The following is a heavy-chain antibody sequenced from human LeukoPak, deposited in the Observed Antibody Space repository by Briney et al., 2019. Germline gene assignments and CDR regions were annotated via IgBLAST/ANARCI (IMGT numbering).Heavy chain of an antibody. J-gene: IGHJ4*02. CDR1: GYTFTGYY. V-gene: IGHV1-2*06. CDR3: ARDTAPLLYYYHSSGLPD. Sequence: ASVTVSCKASGYTFTGYYMHWVRQAPGQGLEWMGRINPNSGGTNYAQKFQGRVTMTRDTSISTAYMELSRLSSDQPAVYYCARDTAPLLYYYHSSGLPDWGQGTLVTVSS. CDR2: INPNSGGT. D-gene: IGHD3-22*01.